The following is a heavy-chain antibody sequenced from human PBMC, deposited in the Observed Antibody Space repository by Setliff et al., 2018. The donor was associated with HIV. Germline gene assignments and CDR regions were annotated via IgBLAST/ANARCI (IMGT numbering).Heavy chain of an antibody. CDR3: ARARGSVGYYGSGTMYHMDV. V-gene: IGHV3-11*01. CDR2: ISGSGGVM. Sequence: NPSETLSLSCAVSGFSFSDYFMTWIRQAPGKGLEWVSYISGSGGVMAYADSVKGRFTISRDNAKNSMYLQMNSLRVEDTATYYCARARGSVGYYGSGTMYHMDVWGKGTTVTVSS. J-gene: IGHJ6*03. CDR1: GFSFSDYF. D-gene: IGHD3-10*01.